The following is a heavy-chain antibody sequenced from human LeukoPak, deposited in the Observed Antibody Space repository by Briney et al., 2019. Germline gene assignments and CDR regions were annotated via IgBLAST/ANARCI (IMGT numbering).Heavy chain of an antibody. CDR2: ISAYNGNT. CDR1: GYTLTELS. Sequence: ASVKVSCKVSGYTLTELSMHWVRQAPGQGLEWMGWISAYNGNTNYAQKLQGRVTMTTDTSTSTAYMELRSLRSDDTAVYYCARVGFSLSSSWFDPWGQGTLVTVSS. V-gene: IGHV1-18*01. D-gene: IGHD6-13*01. CDR3: ARVGFSLSSSWFDP. J-gene: IGHJ5*02.